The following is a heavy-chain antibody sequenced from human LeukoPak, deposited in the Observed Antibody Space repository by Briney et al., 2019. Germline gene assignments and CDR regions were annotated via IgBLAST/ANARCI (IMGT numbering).Heavy chain of an antibody. CDR2: INHSGST. J-gene: IGHJ4*02. Sequence: SETLSLTCAVYGGSFSGYYWSWIRQPPGKGLEWIGEINHSGSTNYNPSLKSRVTISVDTSKSQFSLKLSSVTAADTAVYYCARAPYSGSPNFDYWGQGTLVTVSS. V-gene: IGHV4-34*01. CDR1: GGSFSGYY. CDR3: ARAPYSGSPNFDY. D-gene: IGHD1-26*01.